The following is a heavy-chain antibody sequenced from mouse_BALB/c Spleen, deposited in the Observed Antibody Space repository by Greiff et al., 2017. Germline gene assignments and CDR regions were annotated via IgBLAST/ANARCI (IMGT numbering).Heavy chain of an antibody. CDR2: ISSGSSTI. V-gene: IGHV5-17*02. CDR1: GFTFSSFG. CDR3: ARKGDGYSLYYAMDY. D-gene: IGHD2-3*01. Sequence: EVKLVESGGGLVQPGGSRKLSCAASGFTFSSFGMHWVRQAPEKGLEWVAYISSGSSTIYYADTVKGRFTISRDNPKNTLFLQMTSLRSEDTAMYYCARKGDGYSLYYAMDYWAQGTSVTVSS. J-gene: IGHJ4*01.